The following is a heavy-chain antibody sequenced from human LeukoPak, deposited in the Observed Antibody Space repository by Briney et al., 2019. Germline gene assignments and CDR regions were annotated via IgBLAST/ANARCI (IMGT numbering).Heavy chain of an antibody. CDR1: GFTFNTYS. J-gene: IGHJ4*02. V-gene: IGHV3-21*01. CDR2: ITTSGSK. CDR3: ARDRIGVGLMVYVTAYYFDY. D-gene: IGHD2-8*01. Sequence: GGSLRLSCAASGFTFNTYSFNWVRQAPGKGLEWVSSITTSGSKSYADSVKGRFTISRDNAKNLMYLQMNSLRVEDTAVYYCARDRIGVGLMVYVTAYYFDYWGQGTLVTVSS.